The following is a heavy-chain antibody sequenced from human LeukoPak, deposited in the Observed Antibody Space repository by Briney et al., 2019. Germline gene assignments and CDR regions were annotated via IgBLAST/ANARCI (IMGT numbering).Heavy chain of an antibody. CDR3: ARVAFSGSYNFDY. Sequence: ASETLSLTCTVSGGSNSSYYWSWIRQPPGKGLEWIGYIYYSGSTNYNPSLKSRVTISVDTSKNQFSLKLSSVTAADTAVYYCARVAFSGSYNFDYWGQGTLVTVSS. CDR2: IYYSGST. CDR1: GGSNSSYY. J-gene: IGHJ4*02. V-gene: IGHV4-59*12. D-gene: IGHD1-26*01.